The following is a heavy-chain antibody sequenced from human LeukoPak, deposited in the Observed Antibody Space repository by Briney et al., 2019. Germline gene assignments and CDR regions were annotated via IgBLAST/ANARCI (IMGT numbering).Heavy chain of an antibody. CDR3: ARGIYYDSSGYYWEYNWFDP. Sequence: SETLSLTCTVSGYSISSGYYWGWIRRPPGKGLEWIGYIYYNGSTNYNPSLKSRVTISVDTSKNQFSLKLSSVTAADTAVYYCARGIYYDSSGYYWEYNWFDPWGQGTLVTVSS. V-gene: IGHV4-61*01. CDR1: GYSISSGYY. CDR2: IYYNGST. J-gene: IGHJ5*02. D-gene: IGHD3-22*01.